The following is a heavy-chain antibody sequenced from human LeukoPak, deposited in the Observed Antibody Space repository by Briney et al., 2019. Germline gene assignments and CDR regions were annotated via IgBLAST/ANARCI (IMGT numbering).Heavy chain of an antibody. J-gene: IGHJ4*02. V-gene: IGHV3-23*01. D-gene: IGHD2-2*01. CDR2: ISNGGGNT. CDR3: AKAVVVPAARSRYFDY. CDR1: GFTFSGYG. Sequence: TGGSLRLSCATSGFTFSGYGMNWVRQAPGKGLEWVSGISNGGGNTYYADSVKGRFTISRDNSNNTLYLQMNSLRAEDTAVYYCAKAVVVPAARSRYFDYWGQGTRVTVSS.